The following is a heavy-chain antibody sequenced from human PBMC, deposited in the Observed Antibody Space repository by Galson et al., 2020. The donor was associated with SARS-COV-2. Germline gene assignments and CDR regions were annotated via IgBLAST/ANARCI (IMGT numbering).Heavy chain of an antibody. J-gene: IGHJ3*02. V-gene: IGHV3-9*01. CDR1: GFTFDDYA. CDR3: AKDQQWLVPRGDGAFDI. CDR2: ISWNSGSI. Sequence: GGSLRLSCAASGFTFDDYAMHWVRQAPGKGLEWVSGISWNSGSIGYADSVKGRFTISRDNAKNSLYLQMNSLRAEDTALYYCAKDQQWLVPRGDGAFDIWGQGTMVTVSS. D-gene: IGHD6-19*01.